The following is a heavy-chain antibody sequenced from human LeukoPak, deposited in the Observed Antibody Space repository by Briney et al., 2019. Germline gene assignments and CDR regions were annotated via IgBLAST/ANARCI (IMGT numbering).Heavy chain of an antibody. CDR1: GFTFSSYS. V-gene: IGHV3-30*18. CDR3: AKSELYDY. Sequence: GRSLRLSCAASGFTFSSYSMHWVRQAPGKGLEWVAVISYDGSNKYYADSVKGRFTISRDNSKNTLYLQMNSLRAEDTAVYYCAKSELYDYWGQGTLVTVSS. D-gene: IGHD1-1*01. CDR2: ISYDGSNK. J-gene: IGHJ4*02.